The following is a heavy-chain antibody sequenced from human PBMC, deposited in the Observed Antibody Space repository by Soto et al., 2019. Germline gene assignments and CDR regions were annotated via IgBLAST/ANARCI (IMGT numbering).Heavy chain of an antibody. J-gene: IGHJ4*02. Sequence: GGSLRLSCTASGFTFSSYVMSWVRHAPGKGLEWVSAMSGNGVSTYYADSVKGRFTISRDNSKSTFYLQMNSLRAEDTAVYFCAKGSGPHRPYYFDNWGQGTQVTVSS. D-gene: IGHD3-3*01. CDR2: MSGNGVST. V-gene: IGHV3-23*01. CDR1: GFTFSSYV. CDR3: AKGSGPHRPYYFDN.